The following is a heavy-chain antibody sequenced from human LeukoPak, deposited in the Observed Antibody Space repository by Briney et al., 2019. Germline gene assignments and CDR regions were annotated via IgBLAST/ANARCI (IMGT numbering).Heavy chain of an antibody. D-gene: IGHD6-6*01. CDR1: GFTFSRYA. CDR3: AKDSSSSNYYYGMDV. CDR2: ISGSGGST. Sequence: PGGSLRLSCAASGFTFSRYAVNWVRQAPGKGLEWVSVISGSGGSTYYADSVKGRFTISRDNSKNTLYLQMNSLRAEDTAVYYCAKDSSSSNYYYGMDVWGQGTTVTVSS. J-gene: IGHJ6*02. V-gene: IGHV3-23*01.